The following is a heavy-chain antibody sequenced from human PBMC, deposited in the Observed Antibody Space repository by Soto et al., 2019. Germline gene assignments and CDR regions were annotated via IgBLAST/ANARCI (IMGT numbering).Heavy chain of an antibody. V-gene: IGHV5-51*01. CDR1: GYSFTNYL. Sequence: GESLKISWTGSGYSFTNYLIGWVRQMPEKGLEWMGIIYPGDSDTRYSPSFQGQVTISADKSISTAYLQWSSLKASDTAMYYCSRAGYCSGGSCYAHYYYYYGMDVWGQGTTVTVSS. CDR3: SRAGYCSGGSCYAHYYYYYGMDV. CDR2: IYPGDSDT. J-gene: IGHJ6*02. D-gene: IGHD2-15*01.